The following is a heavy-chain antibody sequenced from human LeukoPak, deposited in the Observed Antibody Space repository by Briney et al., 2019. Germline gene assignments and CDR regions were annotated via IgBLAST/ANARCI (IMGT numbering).Heavy chain of an antibody. CDR3: ARARSRNCGGDCPDAFDI. V-gene: IGHV3-11*01. CDR1: GFTFSDYY. D-gene: IGHD2-21*02. CDR2: ISSSGSTI. J-gene: IGHJ3*02. Sequence: GGSLRLSCAASGFTFSDYYMSWIRQAPGKGLEWVSYISSSGSTIYYADSVKGRFTISRDNAKNSLYLQMNSLRAEDTAVYYCARARSRNCGGDCPDAFDIWGQGTMVTVSS.